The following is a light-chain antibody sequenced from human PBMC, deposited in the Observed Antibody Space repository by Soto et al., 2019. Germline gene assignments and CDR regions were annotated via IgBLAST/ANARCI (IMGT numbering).Light chain of an antibody. Sequence: DIVMTQSPDSLAVSLGERATINCRSAQSLLYSTNNKNYLAWYQQKAGQPPKLLIYWASTRESGVPDRFSAGGSGTDGTLTISSLQAEDVAVYYCQQYLDVSQNFGQRTKVEIK. V-gene: IGKV4-1*01. CDR3: QQYLDVSQN. J-gene: IGKJ1*01. CDR1: QSLLYSTNNKNY. CDR2: WAS.